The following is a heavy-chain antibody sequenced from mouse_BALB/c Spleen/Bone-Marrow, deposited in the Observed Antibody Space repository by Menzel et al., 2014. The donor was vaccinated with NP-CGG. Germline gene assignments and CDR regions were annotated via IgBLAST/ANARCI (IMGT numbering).Heavy chain of an antibody. CDR3: TNHYFDY. CDR2: IYPGSGST. CDR1: GYTFTSYW. Sequence: LQQSGSELVRPGASVKLSRKASGYTFTSYWMHWVKQRPGQGLEWIGNIYPGSGSTSYDEKFKSKATLTVDTSSSTAYMQLSSLTSEDSAVYYCTNHYFDYWGQGTTLTVSS. J-gene: IGHJ2*01. V-gene: IGHV1S22*01.